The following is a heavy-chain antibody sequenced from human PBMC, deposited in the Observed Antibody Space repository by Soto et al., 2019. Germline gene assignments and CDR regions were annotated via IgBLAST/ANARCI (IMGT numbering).Heavy chain of an antibody. D-gene: IGHD7-27*01. CDR3: ARGPSGDKVDY. CDR1: GGSISNVNDC. CDR2: IYSGGSI. V-gene: IGHV4-30-4*01. Sequence: QVQLQESGPGLVKPSQTLSLTCIVSGGSISNVNDCWSWIRQRPDKGPEWIGHIYSGGSIYNNPSLTSRVTILVDTSKNQCSLQLSSVSAADTAGYYCARGPSGDKVDYWGQGTLVTVSS. J-gene: IGHJ4*02.